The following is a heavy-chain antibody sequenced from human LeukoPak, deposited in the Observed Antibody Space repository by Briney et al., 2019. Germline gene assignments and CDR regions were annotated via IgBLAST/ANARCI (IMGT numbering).Heavy chain of an antibody. D-gene: IGHD2-21*02. V-gene: IGHV1-69*04. J-gene: IGHJ4*02. CDR3: ARESFGNCGGDCYSEYYFDY. CDR2: IIPILGIA. Sequence: SVKVSCKASGGTFSSFAISWVRQAPGQGLEWMGRIIPILGIANYAQKFQGRVTITADKSTSTAYMELSSLRSEDTAVYYCARESFGNCGGDCYSEYYFDYWGQGTLVTVSS. CDR1: GGTFSSFA.